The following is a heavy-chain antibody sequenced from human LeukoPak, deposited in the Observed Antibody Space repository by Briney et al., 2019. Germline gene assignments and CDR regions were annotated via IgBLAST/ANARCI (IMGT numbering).Heavy chain of an antibody. CDR3: ARVATYYDSLTGYYEPFAY. Sequence: SETLSLTCTVSGGSVSISSYYWGWIRQPPGKGLEWIGEIYHSGSTNYNPSLKSRVTISVDKSKNQFSLKLSSVTAADTAIYYCARVATYYDSLTGYYEPFAYWGQGTLVTVSS. CDR1: GGSVSISSYY. V-gene: IGHV4-39*07. CDR2: IYHSGST. D-gene: IGHD3-9*01. J-gene: IGHJ4*02.